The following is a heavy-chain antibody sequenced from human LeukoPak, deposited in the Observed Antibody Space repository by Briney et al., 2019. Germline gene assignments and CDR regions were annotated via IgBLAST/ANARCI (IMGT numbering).Heavy chain of an antibody. CDR2: ISSSGSTI. Sequence: GGSLRLSCAASGFTFSDYYMSWIRQAPGKGLEWVSYISSSGSTIYYADSVKGRFTISRDNAKNSLYLQMNSLRAEDTAVYYCARTYLSSSWYSFLFDYWGQGTLATVSS. V-gene: IGHV3-11*04. J-gene: IGHJ4*02. D-gene: IGHD6-13*01. CDR3: ARTYLSSSWYSFLFDY. CDR1: GFTFSDYY.